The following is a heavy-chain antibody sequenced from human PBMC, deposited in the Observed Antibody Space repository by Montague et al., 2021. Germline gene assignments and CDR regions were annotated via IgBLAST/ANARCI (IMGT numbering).Heavy chain of an antibody. D-gene: IGHD2-15*01. Sequence: TLSLTCSVSGGSISSGGFYRSWIRQHPGKGPEWIGSIYDSGSTNYNPPLKSRLTLSRDTSKNQVSLRLTSVTAAETAVYYCARSGGYCSGGRCDTFDYWGQGTLVTVSS. CDR1: GGSISSGGFY. CDR2: IYDSGST. CDR3: ARSGGYCSGGRCDTFDY. V-gene: IGHV4-31*03. J-gene: IGHJ4*02.